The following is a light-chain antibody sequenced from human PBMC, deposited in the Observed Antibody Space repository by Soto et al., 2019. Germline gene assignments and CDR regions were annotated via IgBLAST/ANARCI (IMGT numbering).Light chain of an antibody. J-gene: IGKJ1*01. Sequence: EIVWTQSPGTLSLSPGERATLSSRASQTVTSNYLAWYQRKPGQAHRLLIYGASSRATDIPDRFSGSGSGTDLTLPITRLEPEDFAVYFRQQYAGSTSTFGQGTNLEIK. CDR1: QTVTSNY. V-gene: IGKV3-20*01. CDR2: GAS. CDR3: QQYAGSTST.